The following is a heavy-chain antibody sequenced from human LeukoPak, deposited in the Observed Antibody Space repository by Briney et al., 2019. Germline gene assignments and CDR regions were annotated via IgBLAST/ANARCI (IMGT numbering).Heavy chain of an antibody. J-gene: IGHJ4*02. Sequence: SGGSLRLSCTVSGFTLSSYEMSWIRQAPGKGLEWVSSIDYSGGSTYYADSVKGRFTISRDNSKNTLCMQMNSLRAEDTAVYYCAKGDKPVIAMVKFDYWGQGTLVTVSS. CDR2: IDYSGGST. CDR1: GFTLSSYE. D-gene: IGHD5-18*01. V-gene: IGHV3-23*01. CDR3: AKGDKPVIAMVKFDY.